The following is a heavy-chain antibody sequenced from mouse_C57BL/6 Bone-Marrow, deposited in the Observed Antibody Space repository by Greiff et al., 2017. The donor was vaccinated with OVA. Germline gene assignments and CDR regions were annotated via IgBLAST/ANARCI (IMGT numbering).Heavy chain of an antibody. V-gene: IGHV1-64*01. CDR2: IHPNSGST. CDR1: GFTFTSYW. J-gene: IGHJ2*01. Sequence: VQLQQPGAELVKPGASVTLSCKASGFTFTSYWMHWVQQRPGQGLEWIGMIHPNSGSTNYNEKFKSKATLTVDKSYSTAYMQLSSRTSDDAAVYYCARGGYWGQGTTLTGSS. CDR3: ARGGY.